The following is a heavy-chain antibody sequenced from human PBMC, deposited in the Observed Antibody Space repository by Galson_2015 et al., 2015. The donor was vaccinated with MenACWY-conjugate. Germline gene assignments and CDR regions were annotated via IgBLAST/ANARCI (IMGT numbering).Heavy chain of an antibody. CDR3: ARDYGSGTYYMGWFDP. V-gene: IGHV3-48*02. D-gene: IGHD3-10*01. CDR1: RISFRTYN. Sequence: SLRLSCAASRISFRTYNVNWVRQAPGKGLEWVSYISSTSTTMYYADSVKGRFTISRDNAKNSLYLQMNSLRDEDTAVYYCARDYGSGTYYMGWFDPWGQGTLVTVSS. CDR2: ISSTSTTM. J-gene: IGHJ5*02.